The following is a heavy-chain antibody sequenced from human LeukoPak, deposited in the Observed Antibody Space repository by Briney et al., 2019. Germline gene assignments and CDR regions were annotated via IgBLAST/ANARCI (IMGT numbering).Heavy chain of an antibody. D-gene: IGHD3-16*01. CDR2: IYHSGIT. CDR3: ARPPWGIYALDV. J-gene: IGHJ6*04. V-gene: IGHV4-4*02. Sequence: GSLRLSCAASGLTISNYYMHWVRQAPGKGLEWIGEIYHSGITNYNPSLNSRVSISLDTSKSQFSLKLYSVTAADTAVYYCARPPWGIYALDVWGKGTTVTVSS. CDR1: GLTISNYY.